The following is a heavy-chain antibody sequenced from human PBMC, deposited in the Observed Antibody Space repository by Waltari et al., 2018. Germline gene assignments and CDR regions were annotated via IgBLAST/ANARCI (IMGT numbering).Heavy chain of an antibody. D-gene: IGHD6-19*01. J-gene: IGHJ4*02. V-gene: IGHV1-69*01. CDR2: IVPLFGTT. CDR1: GGTFSRHT. Sequence: QVQLVQSGAEVKKPGSSVKVSCKASGGTFSRHTITWLRQAPGQGLQWLGGIVPLFGTTNYAQKFQARVTSTADEFTSTVYMELSSLRSEDTAVYYCAKNMGIGVTTTPGVFDSWGQGTLVTVSS. CDR3: AKNMGIGVTTTPGVFDS.